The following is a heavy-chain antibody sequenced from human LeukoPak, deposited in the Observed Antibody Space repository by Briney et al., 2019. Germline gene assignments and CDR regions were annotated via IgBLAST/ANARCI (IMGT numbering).Heavy chain of an antibody. CDR2: FDPEDGET. CDR1: GYTLTELS. V-gene: IGHV1-24*01. D-gene: IGHD3-3*01. Sequence: ASVKVSCKVSGYTLTELSMHWVRQAPGKGLEWMGGFDPEDGETIYAQKFQGRVTMTEDTSTDTAYMELSSLRSEDTAVYYCATTIFGVEYYYYDYWGQGTLVTVSS. CDR3: ATTIFGVEYYYYDY. J-gene: IGHJ4*02.